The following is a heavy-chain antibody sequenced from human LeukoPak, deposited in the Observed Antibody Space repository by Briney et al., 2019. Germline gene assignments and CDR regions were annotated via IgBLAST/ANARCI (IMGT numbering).Heavy chain of an antibody. Sequence: GGSLRLSCAASGFTFSSHSMNWVRQPPGKGLEWVSSISSSSSYIYYADSVKGRFTISRDNAKNSVYLQMNSLRVEDTAVYYCARASDYGDYFSGMDVWGQGTTVTVSS. V-gene: IGHV3-21*01. CDR3: ARASDYGDYFSGMDV. CDR1: GFTFSSHS. CDR2: ISSSSSYI. J-gene: IGHJ6*02. D-gene: IGHD4-17*01.